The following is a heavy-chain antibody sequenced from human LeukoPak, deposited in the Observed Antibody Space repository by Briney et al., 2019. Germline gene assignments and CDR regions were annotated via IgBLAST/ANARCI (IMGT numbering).Heavy chain of an antibody. CDR3: ARISSGWYALDY. CDR1: GGSISSSNW. CDR2: IYHSGST. D-gene: IGHD6-19*01. J-gene: IGHJ4*02. V-gene: IGHV4-4*02. Sequence: ASETLSLTCAVSGGSISSSNWWSWVRQPPGKGLEWIGEIYHSGSTNYNPSLKSRVTISVDKSKNQFSLKLSSVTAADTAVYYCARISSGWYALDYWGQGTLVTVSS.